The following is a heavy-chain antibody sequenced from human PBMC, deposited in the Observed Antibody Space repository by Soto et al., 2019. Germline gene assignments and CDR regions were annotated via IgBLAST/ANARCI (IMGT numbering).Heavy chain of an antibody. Sequence: SETLSLTCTVSGGSVSSGSYYWSWIRQPPGKGLEWIGYIYYSGSTNYNPSLKSRVTISVDTSKNQFSLKLSSVTAADTAVYYCARDGSYCSGGSCLDYWGQGTLVTVSS. J-gene: IGHJ4*02. CDR2: IYYSGST. CDR1: GGSVSSGSYY. V-gene: IGHV4-61*01. CDR3: ARDGSYCSGGSCLDY. D-gene: IGHD2-15*01.